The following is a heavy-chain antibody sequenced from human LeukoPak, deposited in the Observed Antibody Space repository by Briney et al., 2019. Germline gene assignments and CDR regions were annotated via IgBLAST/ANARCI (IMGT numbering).Heavy chain of an antibody. Sequence: GGSLRLSCAASGFTFSSYGMHWVRQAPGKGLEWVAVISYDGSNKYYADSVKGRFTIPRDNSKNTLYLQMNSLRAEDTAVYYCAKDPHSSGWYYYYGMDVWGKGTTVTVSS. CDR1: GFTFSSYG. V-gene: IGHV3-30*18. CDR2: ISYDGSNK. D-gene: IGHD6-19*01. J-gene: IGHJ6*04. CDR3: AKDPHSSGWYYYYGMDV.